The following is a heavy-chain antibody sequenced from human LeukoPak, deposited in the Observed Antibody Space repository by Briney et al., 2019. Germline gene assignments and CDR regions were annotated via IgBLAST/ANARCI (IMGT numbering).Heavy chain of an antibody. CDR3: ARAVGTDGYNLWVY. V-gene: IGHV4-39*07. CDR2: VYYTGST. J-gene: IGHJ4*02. CDR1: SGSISSSTYY. D-gene: IGHD5-24*01. Sequence: SETLSLTCTVSSGSISSSTYYWGWIRQPPGKGLEWIGTVYYTGSTYYNPSLKSRVTISVDTSKNQFSLKLTSVTAADTAVYYCARAVGTDGYNLWVYWGQGTLVTVSS.